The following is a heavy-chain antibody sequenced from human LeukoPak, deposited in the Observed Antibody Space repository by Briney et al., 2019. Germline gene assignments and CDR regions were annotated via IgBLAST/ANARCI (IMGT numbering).Heavy chain of an antibody. CDR3: ARKSSYYLFDY. D-gene: IGHD1-26*01. CDR2: ISSSSSYI. Sequence: PGGSLRLSCAASGFTFTSYGMTRVRQAPGKGLEWVSSISSSSSYIYYSDSVKGRFTISRDNAKNSLYLQMNSLRAEDTAVYYCARKSSYYLFDYWGQGTLVTVSS. CDR1: GFTFTSYG. V-gene: IGHV3-21*01. J-gene: IGHJ4*02.